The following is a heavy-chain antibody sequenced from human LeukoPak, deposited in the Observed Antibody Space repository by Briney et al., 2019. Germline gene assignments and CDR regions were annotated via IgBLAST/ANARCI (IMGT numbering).Heavy chain of an antibody. D-gene: IGHD3-10*01. J-gene: IGHJ3*02. Sequence: GGSLRLSCAASGFTFDDYAMHWVRQAPGKGLEWVSGISWNSGSIGYADSVKGRFTISRDNAKNSLYLQMNSLRAEDTALYYCAKDTGDYYGSGSYYFGVGAFDIWGQGTMVTVSS. CDR1: GFTFDDYA. CDR2: ISWNSGSI. V-gene: IGHV3-9*01. CDR3: AKDTGDYYGSGSYYFGVGAFDI.